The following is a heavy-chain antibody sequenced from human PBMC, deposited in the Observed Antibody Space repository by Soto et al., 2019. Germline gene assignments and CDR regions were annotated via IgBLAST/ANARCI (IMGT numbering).Heavy chain of an antibody. CDR2: IIPIFGTA. CDR3: ARDGDIVAYGMDV. Sequence: ASVKVSCKASGGTFSSYGISWVRQAPGQGLEWMGGIIPIFGTANYAQKFQGRVTITADKSTSTAYMELSSLRSEDTAVYYCARDGDIVAYGMDVWGQGTTVTVS. V-gene: IGHV1-69*06. CDR1: GGTFSSYG. J-gene: IGHJ6*02. D-gene: IGHD5-12*01.